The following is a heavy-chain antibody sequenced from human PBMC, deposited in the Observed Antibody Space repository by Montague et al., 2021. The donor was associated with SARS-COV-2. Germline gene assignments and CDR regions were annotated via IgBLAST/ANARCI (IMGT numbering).Heavy chain of an antibody. J-gene: IGHJ6*02. CDR3: ASFTMVRGAPGYGMDV. D-gene: IGHD3-10*01. V-gene: IGHV3-11*03. CDR1: GFPFSDCY. Sequence: FRRLSCAASGFPFSDCYMTWIRQAPGKGLEWLSYISTRSTYTNYADSVKGRFTISRDDAKNSLYLQMNSLRAEDTAVYYCASFTMVRGAPGYGMDVWGQGTTVTVSS. CDR2: ISTRSTYT.